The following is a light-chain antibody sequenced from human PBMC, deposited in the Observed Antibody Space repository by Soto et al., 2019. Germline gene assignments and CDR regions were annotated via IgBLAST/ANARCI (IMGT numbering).Light chain of an antibody. CDR3: QQYYSYPYT. CDR2: KAS. Sequence: DIQLTQSPSTLSASVGDRVTITCRASQSISSWLAWYQQKPGTAPKLLIYKASTLESGVPSRFSGSGSGTDFTLTISCLQSEDFASYYCQQYYSYPYTFGQGTKVDIK. CDR1: QSISSW. J-gene: IGKJ2*01. V-gene: IGKV1-5*03.